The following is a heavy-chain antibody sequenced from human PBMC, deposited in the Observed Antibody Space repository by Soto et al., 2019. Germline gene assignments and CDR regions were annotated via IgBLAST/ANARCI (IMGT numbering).Heavy chain of an antibody. Sequence: QVHLEQSGAEVKKPGASVKVSCKASGYSFTSYGFTWVRQAPGQGLEWVGWISAYNGYTNYAQKLQGRVTMTTDTSTTTAYMELRGLTSDDTAVYYCARGRASGSYYLLDYWGQGTLVTVSS. CDR2: ISAYNGYT. CDR3: ARGRASGSYYLLDY. J-gene: IGHJ4*02. V-gene: IGHV1-18*01. CDR1: GYSFTSYG. D-gene: IGHD3-10*01.